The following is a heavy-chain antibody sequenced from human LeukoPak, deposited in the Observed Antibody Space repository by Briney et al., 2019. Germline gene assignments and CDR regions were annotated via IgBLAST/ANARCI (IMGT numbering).Heavy chain of an antibody. CDR2: IHYDGRT. Sequence: PSETLSLTCTVSGASISRSGYYWGWIRQPPGKGLEWIGSIHYDGRTYYNPSLKSRVTISVDTSKSQFSLKLNSVTAADTAVYSCAKYEEGTMLDYWGQGTLVTVSS. CDR1: GASISRSGYY. J-gene: IGHJ4*02. D-gene: IGHD3-10*02. V-gene: IGHV4-39*01. CDR3: AKYEEGTMLDY.